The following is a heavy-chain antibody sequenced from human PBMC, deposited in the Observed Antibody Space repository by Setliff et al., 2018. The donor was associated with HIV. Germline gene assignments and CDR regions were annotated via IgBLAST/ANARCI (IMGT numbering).Heavy chain of an antibody. CDR3: ARVPTSSWYVTTQRTKEYFHQ. V-gene: IGHV4-38-2*01. CDR1: GYSISSGYY. Sequence: PSETLSLTCAVSGYSISSGYYWGWIRQPPGKGLEWIGSIYHSGSTYYNPSLKSRVTISVDTSRNQFSLRLSSVTAADTAIYYCARVPTSSWYVTTQRTKEYFHQWGQGTLVTVSS. J-gene: IGHJ1*01. D-gene: IGHD6-13*01. CDR2: IYHSGST.